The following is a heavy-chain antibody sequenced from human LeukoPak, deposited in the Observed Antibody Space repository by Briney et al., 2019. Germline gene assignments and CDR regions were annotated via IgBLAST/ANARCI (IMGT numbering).Heavy chain of an antibody. J-gene: IGHJ3*02. D-gene: IGHD6-19*01. CDR3: ARGSIAVAGDAFDI. V-gene: IGHV3-33*01. Sequence: GGSLRLSCAASGFTFSSYGMHWVRQAPGKGLEWVAVIWYDGSNKYYADSVKGRFTISRDNSKNTLYLQMNSLRAEDTAVYYCARGSIAVAGDAFDIWGQGTMVTVSS. CDR2: IWYDGSNK. CDR1: GFTFSSYG.